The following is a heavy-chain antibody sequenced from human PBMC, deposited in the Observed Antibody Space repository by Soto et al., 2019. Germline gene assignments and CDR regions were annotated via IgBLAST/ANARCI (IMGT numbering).Heavy chain of an antibody. J-gene: IGHJ4*02. V-gene: IGHV1-69*01. CDR2: IIPIFGTA. D-gene: IGHD4-17*01. Sequence: QVQLVQSGAEVKKPGSSVKVSCKASGVTFSSYAISWGRQAPGQGLEWMGGIIPIFGTANYAQKFQGRVTINADESTSTAYMELSSLRSEDTAVYSCTSGHLTRDGSNPGGFDYWGQGTLVTVSS. CDR1: GVTFSSYA. CDR3: TSGHLTRDGSNPGGFDY.